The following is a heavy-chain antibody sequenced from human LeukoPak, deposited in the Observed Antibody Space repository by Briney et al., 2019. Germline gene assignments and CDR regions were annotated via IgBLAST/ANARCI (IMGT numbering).Heavy chain of an antibody. CDR3: ARSTTVTTHNWFDP. CDR1: GYTFTGYY. J-gene: IGHJ5*02. D-gene: IGHD4-17*01. V-gene: IGHV1-69*06. Sequence: GASVKVSCKASGYTFTGYYMHWVRQAPGQGLEWMGGIIPIFGTANYAQKFQGRVTITADKSTSTAYMELSSLRSEDTAVYYCARSTTVTTHNWFDPWGQGTLVTVSS. CDR2: IIPIFGTA.